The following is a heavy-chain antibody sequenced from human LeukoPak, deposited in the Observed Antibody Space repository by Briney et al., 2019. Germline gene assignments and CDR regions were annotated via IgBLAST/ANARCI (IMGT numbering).Heavy chain of an antibody. CDR2: ISSSGTYI. J-gene: IGHJ6*04. V-gene: IGHV3-21*01. D-gene: IGHD3-10*02. CDR3: AELGITMIGGV. CDR1: GFTFSSYN. Sequence: GGSLRLSCAASGFTFSSYNMNWVRQAPGKGLEWVSSISSSGTYIYYADSVKGRFTISRDNAKNSLFLQMTSLRAEDTAVYYCAELGITMIGGVWGKGTTVTISS.